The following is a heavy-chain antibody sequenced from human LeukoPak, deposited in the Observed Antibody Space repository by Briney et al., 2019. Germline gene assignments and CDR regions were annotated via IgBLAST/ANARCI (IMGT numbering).Heavy chain of an antibody. Sequence: PRGSLRLSCSASGFTFSSYTMHWVRQAPGKGLEYVSAISSNGGSTYYADSVKGRFTISRDNSKNTLYLQMLRLRAEDTAVDDCVKASHCDIAGAVAGGFDPWGQGTRVTLSS. J-gene: IGHJ5*02. D-gene: IGHD6-13*01. CDR3: VKASHCDIAGAVAGGFDP. CDR1: GFTFSSYT. CDR2: ISSNGGST. V-gene: IGHV3-64D*06.